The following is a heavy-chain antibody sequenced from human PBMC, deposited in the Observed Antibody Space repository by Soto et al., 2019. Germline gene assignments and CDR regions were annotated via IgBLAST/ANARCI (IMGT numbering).Heavy chain of an antibody. D-gene: IGHD3-22*01. Sequence: SETLSLTCTVSGGSISSSSYYWGGIGQPPGKGREWIGNVYYGGSTYYNPSLKSRVTISVETSKSQFSLKLSSVTAADTAVYYCAGGDYYHSSGYYFYYYTMDVWGQGTTVTVSS. CDR2: VYYGGST. CDR3: AGGDYYHSSGYYFYYYTMDV. CDR1: GGSISSSSYY. V-gene: IGHV4-39*01. J-gene: IGHJ6*02.